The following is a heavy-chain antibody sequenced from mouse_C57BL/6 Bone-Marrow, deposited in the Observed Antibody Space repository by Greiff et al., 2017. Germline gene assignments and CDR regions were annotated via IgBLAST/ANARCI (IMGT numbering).Heavy chain of an antibody. D-gene: IGHD2-3*01. CDR2: IDPSDSYT. J-gene: IGHJ3*01. V-gene: IGHV1-59*01. CDR3: VYDGFAY. Sequence: QVQLQQSGAELVRPGTSVKLSCKASGYTFTSYWMHWVKQRPGQGLEWIGVIDPSDSYTNYNQKFKGKATLTVDTSSSTAYMQLSSLTSEDSAVYYCVYDGFAYWGQGTLVTVSA. CDR1: GYTFTSYW.